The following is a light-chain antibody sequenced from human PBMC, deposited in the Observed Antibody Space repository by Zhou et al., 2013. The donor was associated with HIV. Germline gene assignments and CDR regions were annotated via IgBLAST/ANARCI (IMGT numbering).Light chain of an antibody. CDR3: QQYNRWPPLT. J-gene: IGKJ4*01. CDR2: GAS. Sequence: IVMTQSPATLSLAPGETATLSCRASQTLDTNLAWYQQRPGQAPRLLIFGASTRATGVPVRFSGSGSGTEFTLTIAGLQSEDVAVYYCQQYNRWPPLTFGGGTQVEIK. CDR1: QTLDTN. V-gene: IGKV3-15*01.